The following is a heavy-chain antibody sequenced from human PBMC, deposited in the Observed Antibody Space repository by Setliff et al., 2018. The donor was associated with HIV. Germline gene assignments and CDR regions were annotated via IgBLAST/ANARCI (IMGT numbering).Heavy chain of an antibody. CDR3: ARERLSPRGFFFSYIDV. CDR2: IDHSGII. D-gene: IGHD1-26*01. Sequence: SETLSLTCAIFGGSFTDYYCWSWVRQSPGKGLEWIGEIDHSGIINYNPSLKSRVTMSVDTSRRQFSLNLTSVTAADTAIYYCARERLSPRGFFFSYIDVWGKGTPVTVSS. J-gene: IGHJ6*04. V-gene: IGHV4-34*01. CDR1: GGSFTDYY.